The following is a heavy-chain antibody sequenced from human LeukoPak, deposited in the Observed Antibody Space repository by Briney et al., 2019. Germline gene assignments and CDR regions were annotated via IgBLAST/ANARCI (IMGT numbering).Heavy chain of an antibody. V-gene: IGHV3-53*01. CDR3: ASGLAAAGLYFDY. J-gene: IGHJ4*02. Sequence: GSLRLSCAASGFTVSSNYMTWVRQAPGKGLEWVSVVYTGGSTYSADSVKGRFTISRDNSKNTLYLQMNSLRAEDTAVYYCASGLAAAGLYFDYWGQGTLVTVSS. CDR2: VYTGGST. D-gene: IGHD6-13*01. CDR1: GFTVSSNY.